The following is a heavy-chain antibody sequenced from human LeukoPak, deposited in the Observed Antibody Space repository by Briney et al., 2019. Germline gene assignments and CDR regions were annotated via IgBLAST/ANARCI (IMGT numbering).Heavy chain of an antibody. V-gene: IGHV4-34*01. CDR3: ARGGGSYYYDSSGYCFDY. Sequence: SETLSLTCAVYGGSFSGYYWSWIRQPPGKGLEWIGEINHSGSTNYNPSLKSRVTISEDTSKNQFSLKLSSVTAADTAVYYCARGGGSYYYDSSGYCFDYWGQGTLVTVSS. CDR2: INHSGST. J-gene: IGHJ4*02. CDR1: GGSFSGYY. D-gene: IGHD3-22*01.